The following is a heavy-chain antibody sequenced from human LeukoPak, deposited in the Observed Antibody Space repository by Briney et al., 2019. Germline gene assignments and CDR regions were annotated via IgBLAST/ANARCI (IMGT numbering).Heavy chain of an antibody. J-gene: IGHJ4*02. V-gene: IGHV3-23*01. CDR1: GFTFSIYA. CDR2: ISGSGGST. CDR3: AKDYGFGELSWGYYCDY. D-gene: IGHD3-10*01. Sequence: GGSLRLSCAASGFTFSIYAMSWVREALGKGVEWVSAISGSGGSTYYAVSEKGRFTISRDNSKNTLYLQMNSLSAEDTAVYYCAKDYGFGELSWGYYCDYWGQGTLVTVSS.